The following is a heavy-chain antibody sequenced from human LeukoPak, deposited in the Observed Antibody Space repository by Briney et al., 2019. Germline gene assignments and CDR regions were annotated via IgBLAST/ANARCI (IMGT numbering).Heavy chain of an antibody. V-gene: IGHV3-53*01. CDR3: GVVRGGDFDN. CDR2: ICSGGST. J-gene: IGHJ4*02. Sequence: AGGSLRLSCAASGFTFSSNYMSWVRQAPGKGLEWVSVICSGGSTYYSAAVKGRRTTTRNNYKNTLYLQMHSLRAEDTAVYYCGVVRGGDFDNWGQGALVTVSS. D-gene: IGHD2-21*01. CDR1: GFTFSSNY.